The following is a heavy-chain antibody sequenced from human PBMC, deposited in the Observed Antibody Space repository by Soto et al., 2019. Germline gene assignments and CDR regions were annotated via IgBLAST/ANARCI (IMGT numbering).Heavy chain of an antibody. CDR1: GGSISSGGYY. CDR2: IYYSGST. V-gene: IGHV4-31*03. J-gene: IGHJ3*02. D-gene: IGHD2-2*01. CDR3: ARGKVSIVVVPAAILVSAFDI. Sequence: SETLSLTCTVSGGSISSGGYYWSWIRQHPGKGLEWIGYIYYSGSTYYNPSLKSRVTISVDTSKNQFSLKLSSVTAADTAVYYCARGKVSIVVVPAAILVSAFDIWGQGTMVT.